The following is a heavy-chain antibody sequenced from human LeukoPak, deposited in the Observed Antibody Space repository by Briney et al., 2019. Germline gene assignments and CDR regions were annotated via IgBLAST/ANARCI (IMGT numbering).Heavy chain of an antibody. D-gene: IGHD1-26*01. J-gene: IGHJ5*02. Sequence: GGSLRLSCAASGFTFSSYEMNWVRQAPGKGLEWVSYISSSSSYIYYADSVKGRFTISRDNAKNSLYLQMNSLRAEDTAVYYCARLRELNWFDPWGQGTLVTVSS. CDR2: ISSSSSYI. V-gene: IGHV3-21*05. CDR3: ARLRELNWFDP. CDR1: GFTFSSYE.